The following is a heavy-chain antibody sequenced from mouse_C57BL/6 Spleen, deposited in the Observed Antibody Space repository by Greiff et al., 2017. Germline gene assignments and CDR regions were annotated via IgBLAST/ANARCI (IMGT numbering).Heavy chain of an antibody. Sequence: EVQLQESGPELVKPGASVKIPCKASGYTFTDYNMDWVKQSHGKSLEWIGDINPNNGGTIYNQKFKGKARLTVDKSSSTAYMEIRSLTSEDTEVSYCARQTAQARGFAYWGQGTLATVSA. V-gene: IGHV1-18*01. CDR1: GYTFTDYN. D-gene: IGHD3-2*02. CDR2: INPNNGGT. J-gene: IGHJ3*01. CDR3: ARQTAQARGFAY.